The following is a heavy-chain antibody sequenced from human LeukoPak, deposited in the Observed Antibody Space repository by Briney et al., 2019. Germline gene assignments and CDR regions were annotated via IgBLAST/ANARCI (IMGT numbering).Heavy chain of an antibody. J-gene: IGHJ6*02. Sequence: SETLSLTCTVSGGSISSSSYYWGWIRQPPGKGLEWIGSIYYSGSTYYNPSLKSRVTISVDTSKNQFSLKLSSVTAADTAVYYCARLLSVSWLVRAYSGNQYHYGMDVWGQGTTVTVSS. CDR3: ARLLSVSWLVRAYSGNQYHYGMDV. D-gene: IGHD1-26*01. CDR2: IYYSGST. CDR1: GGSISSSSYY. V-gene: IGHV4-39*01.